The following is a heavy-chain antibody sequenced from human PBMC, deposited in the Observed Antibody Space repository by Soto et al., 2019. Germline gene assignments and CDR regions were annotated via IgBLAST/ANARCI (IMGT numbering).Heavy chain of an antibody. J-gene: IGHJ4*02. D-gene: IGHD5-18*01. CDR1: GYTFTSYA. Sequence: GASVKVSCKASGYTFTSYAMHWVRQAPGQRLEWMGWINAGNGNTKYSQKFQGRVTITRDTSASTAYMELSSLRSEDTAVYYCAGGGGAWIQLWLLDYWGQGTLVTVSS. CDR3: AGGGGAWIQLWLLDY. V-gene: IGHV1-3*01. CDR2: INAGNGNT.